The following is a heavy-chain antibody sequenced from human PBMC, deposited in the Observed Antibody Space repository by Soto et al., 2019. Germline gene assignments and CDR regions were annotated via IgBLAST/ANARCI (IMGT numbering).Heavy chain of an antibody. CDR1: GFTFSSYA. Sequence: PGGSLRLSCAASGFTFSSYAMHWVRQAPGKGLEWVAVISYDGSNKYYADSVKGRFTISRDNSKNTLYLQMNSLRAEDTAVYYCARETYGDYLGHYYGLDVWGQGTTVTVSS. V-gene: IGHV3-30-3*01. CDR2: ISYDGSNK. D-gene: IGHD4-17*01. J-gene: IGHJ6*02. CDR3: ARETYGDYLGHYYGLDV.